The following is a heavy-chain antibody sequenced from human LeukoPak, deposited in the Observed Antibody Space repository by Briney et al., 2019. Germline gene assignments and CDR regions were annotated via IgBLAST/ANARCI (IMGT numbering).Heavy chain of an antibody. V-gene: IGHV1-18*01. CDR2: ISAYNGNT. J-gene: IGHJ3*02. CDR1: GYTFTSYG. D-gene: IGHD3-10*01. Sequence: ASVKVSCKASGYTFTSYGISWVRQAPGQGLEWMGWISAYNGNTNYAQKLQGRVTMTTDTSTSTAYMELRSLRSDDTAVYYCAGDRAVTGPDAFDIWGQGTMVTVSS. CDR3: AGDRAVTGPDAFDI.